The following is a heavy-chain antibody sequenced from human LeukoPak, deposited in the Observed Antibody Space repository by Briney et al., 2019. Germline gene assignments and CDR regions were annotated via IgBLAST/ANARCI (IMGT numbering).Heavy chain of an antibody. J-gene: IGHJ4*02. CDR2: INHSGST. D-gene: IGHD5-24*01. CDR3: GRYRGGGYNYLDF. V-gene: IGHV4-34*01. Sequence: SETLSLTCAVYGGSFSGYSWTWIRQPPGKGLDWIGEINHSGSTNYNPSLTSRVSMLVKTSENQFSLKLTSLTAADTAIYYCGRYRGGGYNYLDFWGQGTPVTVSS. CDR1: GGSFSGYS.